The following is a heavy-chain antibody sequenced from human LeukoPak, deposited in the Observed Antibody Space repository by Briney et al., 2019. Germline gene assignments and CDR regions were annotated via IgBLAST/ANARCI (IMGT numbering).Heavy chain of an antibody. CDR2: IYYSGAT. J-gene: IGHJ4*02. V-gene: IGHV4-59*01. Sequence: PSETLSLTCTVSGGSISSYYWSWIRQPPGKGLEWIGYIYYSGATNYNPSLKSRVTISVDTSKNQFSLKLSSVTAADTAVYYCARGVYIAAAQYGYWGQGTLVTVSS. CDR1: GGSISSYY. D-gene: IGHD6-13*01. CDR3: ARGVYIAAAQYGY.